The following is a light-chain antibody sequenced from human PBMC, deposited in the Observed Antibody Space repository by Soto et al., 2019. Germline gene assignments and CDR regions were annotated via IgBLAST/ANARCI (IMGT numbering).Light chain of an antibody. V-gene: IGLV2-11*01. CDR3: SSYAGRNNFV. Sequence: QSVLTQPRSVSGSPGQSVTISCTGTSSDVGGYNYVSWYQQHPGKAPKLMIYEVSKRPSGVPDRFSGSKSGNTASLTVSGLLAEDEADYYCSSYAGRNNFVFGTGTKVTVL. CDR2: EVS. CDR1: SSDVGGYNY. J-gene: IGLJ1*01.